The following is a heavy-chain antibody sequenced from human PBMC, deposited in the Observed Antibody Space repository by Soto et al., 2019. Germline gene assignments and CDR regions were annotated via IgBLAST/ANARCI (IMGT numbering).Heavy chain of an antibody. CDR1: GGSISSYY. CDR3: ARVLAGTRTPGYYYYYGMDV. CDR2: ICYSGST. J-gene: IGHJ6*02. V-gene: IGHV4-59*01. D-gene: IGHD6-13*01. Sequence: PSETLSLTCTVSGGSISSYYWSWIRQPPGKGLEWIGYICYSGSTNYNPSLKSRVTISVDTSKNQFSLKLSSVTAADTAVYYCARVLAGTRTPGYYYYYGMDVWGQGTTVTVSS.